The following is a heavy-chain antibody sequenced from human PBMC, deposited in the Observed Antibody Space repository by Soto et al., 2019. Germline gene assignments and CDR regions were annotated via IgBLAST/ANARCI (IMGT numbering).Heavy chain of an antibody. D-gene: IGHD4-17*01. CDR3: ARDLYGDHEYFQH. J-gene: IGHJ1*01. CDR2: INHSGST. V-gene: IGHV4-34*01. CDR1: GGSFSGYY. Sequence: SETLSLTCAVYGGSFSGYYWSWIRQPPGKGLEWIGEINHSGSTNYNPSLKSRVTISVDTSKNQFSLKLSSVTAADTAVYYCARDLYGDHEYFQHWGQGTLVTVSS.